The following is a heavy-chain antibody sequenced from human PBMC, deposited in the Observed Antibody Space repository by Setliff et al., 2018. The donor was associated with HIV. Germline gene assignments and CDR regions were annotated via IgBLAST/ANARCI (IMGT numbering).Heavy chain of an antibody. J-gene: IGHJ4*02. CDR1: GFTFSSYA. CDR2: ISGSGGST. Sequence: GGSLRHSCAASGFTFSSYAMSWVRQAPGKGLEWVSAISGSGGSTYYADSVKGRFTISRDNSKNTLYLQMNNLKAEDTAVYYCVRAAAGLDIWSQGIRVTVSS. CDR3: VRAAAGLDI. V-gene: IGHV3-23*01. D-gene: IGHD6-25*01.